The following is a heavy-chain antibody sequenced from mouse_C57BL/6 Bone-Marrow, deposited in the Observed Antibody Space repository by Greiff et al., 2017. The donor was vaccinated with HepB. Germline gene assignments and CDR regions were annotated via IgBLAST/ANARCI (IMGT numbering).Heavy chain of an antibody. CDR3: ARGGSSGWNYFDY. CDR2: INYDGSST. V-gene: IGHV5-16*01. D-gene: IGHD3-2*02. J-gene: IGHJ2*01. CDR1: GFTFSDYY. Sequence: EVMLVESEGGLVQPGRSMKLSCTASGFTFSDYYMAWVRQVPEKGLEWVANINYDGSSTYYLDSLKSRFIISRDNAKNILYLQMSSLKSEDTATYYCARGGSSGWNYFDYWGQGTTLTVSS.